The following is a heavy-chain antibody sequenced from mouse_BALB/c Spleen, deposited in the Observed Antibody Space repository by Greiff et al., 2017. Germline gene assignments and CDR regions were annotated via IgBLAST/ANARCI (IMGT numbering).Heavy chain of an antibody. D-gene: IGHD1-2*01. CDR3: ARRPPTATMDY. J-gene: IGHJ4*01. V-gene: IGHV1-69*02. Sequence: QVQLQQSGAELVKPGASVKLSCKASGYTFTSYWMHWVKQRPGQGLEWIGEIDPSDSYTNYNQKFKGKATLTVDKSSSTAYMQLSSLTSEDSAVYYCARRPPTATMDYWGQGTSVTVSS. CDR2: IDPSDSYT. CDR1: GYTFTSYW.